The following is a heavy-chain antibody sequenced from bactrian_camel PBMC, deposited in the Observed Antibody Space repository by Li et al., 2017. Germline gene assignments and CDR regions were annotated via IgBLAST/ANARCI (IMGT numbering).Heavy chain of an antibody. CDR3: AADFYNLQLGRSYSY. J-gene: IGHJ4*01. Sequence: HVQLVETGGGLVQTGGSLRLACAASENVSKYYMAWFRQAPGKEREGVAAIDKAGSPTYSYSVMGRSTISKDNDQNTLYLQMNNLQPEDTAVYYCAADFYNLQLGRSYSYWGQGTQVTVS. V-gene: IGHV3S53*01. CDR2: IDKAGSP. CDR1: ENVSKYY. D-gene: IGHD7*01.